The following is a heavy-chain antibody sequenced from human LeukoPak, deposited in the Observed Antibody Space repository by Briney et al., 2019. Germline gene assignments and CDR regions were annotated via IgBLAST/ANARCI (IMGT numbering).Heavy chain of an antibody. Sequence: PSETLSLTCTVSGGSISSGDYCWSWIRQPPGKGLEWTGYIYYSGSTYYNPSLKSRVTISVDTSKNQFSLKLSSVTAADTAVYYCARCLRGYPDYWGQGTLVTVSS. CDR2: IYYSGST. CDR1: GGSISSGDYC. V-gene: IGHV4-30-4*01. J-gene: IGHJ4*02. D-gene: IGHD4-23*01. CDR3: ARCLRGYPDY.